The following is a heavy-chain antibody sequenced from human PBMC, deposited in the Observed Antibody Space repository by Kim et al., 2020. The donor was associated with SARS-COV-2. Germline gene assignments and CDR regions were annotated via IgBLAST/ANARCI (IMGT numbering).Heavy chain of an antibody. Sequence: GGSLRLSCEASGFTFSSYAMTWVRQAPGKGLEYVAAISRSGDSTTYADSVRGRFTISRDNSVNTVYLHMNSLRGDDTALYYCAKEYDTSWTTGHYNDY. CDR1: GFTFSSYA. V-gene: IGHV3-23*01. D-gene: IGHD3-22*01. CDR2: ISRSGDST. CDR3: AKEYDTSWTTGHYNDY. J-gene: IGHJ4*01.